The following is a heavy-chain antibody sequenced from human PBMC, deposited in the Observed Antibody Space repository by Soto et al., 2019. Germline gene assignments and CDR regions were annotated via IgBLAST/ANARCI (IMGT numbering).Heavy chain of an antibody. V-gene: IGHV1-18*01. J-gene: IGHJ5*02. Sequence: QVQLVQSGAEVKKPGASVKVSCKASGYTFTSYSISWVRQAPGQGLEWMGWISPYYGNTNYAQKLQGRVTMTTDTLPTTAYMELRSLRSDDTAVYYCARVPTDRMGWFDPWGQGTLVTVSS. CDR3: ARVPTDRMGWFDP. CDR2: ISPYYGNT. CDR1: GYTFTSYS. D-gene: IGHD3-22*01.